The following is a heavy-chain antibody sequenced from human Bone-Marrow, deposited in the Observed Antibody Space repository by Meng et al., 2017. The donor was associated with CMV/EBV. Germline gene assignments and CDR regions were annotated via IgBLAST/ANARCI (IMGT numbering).Heavy chain of an antibody. Sequence: SETLSLTCAVYGGSFSGYYWSWIRQPPGKGLEWIGEINHSGSTNYNPSLKSRVTISVDTSKNQFSLKLNSVTAADTALYYCARTTVTTGGWFDPWAQGTLVTVSS. D-gene: IGHD4-17*01. J-gene: IGHJ5*02. V-gene: IGHV4-34*01. CDR1: GGSFSGYY. CDR2: INHSGST. CDR3: ARTTVTTGGWFDP.